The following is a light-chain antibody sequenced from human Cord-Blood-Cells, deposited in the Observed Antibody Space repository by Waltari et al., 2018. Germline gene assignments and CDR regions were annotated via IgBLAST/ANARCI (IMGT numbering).Light chain of an antibody. V-gene: IGKV3-20*01. CDR1: QSVSSSY. Sequence: ETVLTPSPGTLSLSPGDRATLSCRASQSVSSSYLAWYQQKPGQAPRLLIYGASSRATGIPDRFSGSGSGTDFTLTISRLEPEDFAVYYCQQYGSSPLTFGGGTKVEIK. CDR2: GAS. CDR3: QQYGSSPLT. J-gene: IGKJ4*01.